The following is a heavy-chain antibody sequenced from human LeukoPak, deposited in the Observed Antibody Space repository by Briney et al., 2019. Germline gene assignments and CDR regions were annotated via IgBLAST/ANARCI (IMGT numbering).Heavy chain of an antibody. CDR1: EFTFSLYW. CDR2: IKQDGSEK. Sequence: PGGSLRLSCAASEFTFSLYWMSWVRQAPGKGLEWVTNIKQDGSEKYYVDSVEGRFTISRDNAKNSLYLQMNSLRAEDTAVYYCTRRGGIVGAVNRLKPFDYWGQGTLVTVSS. V-gene: IGHV3-7*01. CDR3: TRRGGIVGAVNRLKPFDY. J-gene: IGHJ4*02. D-gene: IGHD1-26*01.